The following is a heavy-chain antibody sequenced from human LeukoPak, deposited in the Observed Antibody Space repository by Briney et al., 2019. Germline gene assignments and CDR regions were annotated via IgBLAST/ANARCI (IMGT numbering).Heavy chain of an antibody. Sequence: SETLSLTCTVSGGSISSYYWNWIRQPPGKGLEWIGYIYYSGSTNYNPSLKSRVTISVNTSESHFSLRLSSVTAADTAVYYCARSTGELSLFGYWGQGTLVTVSS. D-gene: IGHD3-16*02. V-gene: IGHV4-59*01. J-gene: IGHJ4*02. CDR1: GGSISSYY. CDR2: IYYSGST. CDR3: ARSTGELSLFGY.